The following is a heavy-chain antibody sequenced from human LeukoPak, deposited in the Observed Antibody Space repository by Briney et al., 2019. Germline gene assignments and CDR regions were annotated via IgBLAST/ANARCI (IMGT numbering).Heavy chain of an antibody. CDR1: GYGFTSYW. Sequence: GASLQICCKGSGYGFTSYWIWGGRQMAGEGLEVMGIICCGDSDTRYSPSFPGPVTISADKSISTAYLQWSSLKASDPAMYYWARHRGTEQPNTLDYWGEETLVTLSS. J-gene: IGHJ4*02. V-gene: IGHV5-51*01. D-gene: IGHD1-26*01. CDR2: ICCGDSDT. CDR3: ARHRGTEQPNTLDY.